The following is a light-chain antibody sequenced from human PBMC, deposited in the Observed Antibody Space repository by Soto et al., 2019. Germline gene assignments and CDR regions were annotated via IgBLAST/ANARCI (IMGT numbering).Light chain of an antibody. CDR3: QQHSHWPPWT. V-gene: IGKV3-11*01. Sequence: EVVLTQSPATLSLSPGERATLSCRASQNVRAFLDWYQQKHGQAPRLLIYAASNRATGIPDRFSGSGSGTDFTLTISSLEPEDFAVYYCQQHSHWPPWTFGQGTRVEIQ. CDR1: QNVRAF. J-gene: IGKJ1*01. CDR2: AAS.